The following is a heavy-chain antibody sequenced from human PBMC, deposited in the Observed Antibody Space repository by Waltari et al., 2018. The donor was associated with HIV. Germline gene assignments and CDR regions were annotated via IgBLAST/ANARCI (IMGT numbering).Heavy chain of an antibody. CDR1: GDSISRSC. CDR3: ARGGLISAAGGGERRLDP. J-gene: IGHJ5*02. Sequence: QVQLQESGPGLVKPSEPLSLTRAVSGDSISRSCWRWIRQTPGKGLEWIGYIYYSGSTNHNPSLRNRVTIALDTSKNQFSLKMTSVTVADTALYYCARGGLISAAGGGERRLDPWGQGTLVTVSS. CDR2: IYYSGST. D-gene: IGHD6-13*01. V-gene: IGHV4-59*01.